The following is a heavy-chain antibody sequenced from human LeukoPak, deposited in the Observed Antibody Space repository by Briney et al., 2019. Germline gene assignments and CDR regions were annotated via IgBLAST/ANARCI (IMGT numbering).Heavy chain of an antibody. J-gene: IGHJ4*02. V-gene: IGHV1-24*01. CDR3: ATDDPDRAAAGNFDY. D-gene: IGHD6-13*01. CDR2: FDPEDGET. Sequence: ASVKVSCKVSGYTLTELSMHWVRQAPGKGLEWMGGFDPEDGETIYAQKFQGRVTMTEDTSTGTAYMELSSLRPEDTAVYYCATDDPDRAAAGNFDYWGQGTLVTVSS. CDR1: GYTLTELS.